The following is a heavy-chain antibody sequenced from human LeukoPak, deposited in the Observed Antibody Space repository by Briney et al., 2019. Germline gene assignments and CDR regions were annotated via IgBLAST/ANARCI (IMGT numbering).Heavy chain of an antibody. Sequence: GRSLRLSCAASGFTFDDYAMHWVRQAPGKGLEWVSGISWNSGSIGYADSVKGRFTISRDNAKNSLYLQMSSLRAEDTAVYYCARAYHDAFDIWGQGTMVTVSS. V-gene: IGHV3-9*01. J-gene: IGHJ3*02. CDR2: ISWNSGSI. D-gene: IGHD2-2*01. CDR3: ARAYHDAFDI. CDR1: GFTFDDYA.